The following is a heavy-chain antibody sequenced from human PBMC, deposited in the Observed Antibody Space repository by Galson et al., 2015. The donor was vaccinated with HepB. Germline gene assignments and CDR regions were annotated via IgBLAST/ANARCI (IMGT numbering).Heavy chain of an antibody. J-gene: IGHJ4*02. CDR2: INSDGSST. D-gene: IGHD1-26*01. Sequence: SLRLSCAASGFTFSSYWMHWVRQAPGKGLVWVSRINSDGSSTSYADSVKGRFTISRDNAKNTLYLQMNSLRAEDTAVYYCARVSKYSGSSGGFDYWGQGTLVTVSS. V-gene: IGHV3-74*01. CDR1: GFTFSSYW. CDR3: ARVSKYSGSSGGFDY.